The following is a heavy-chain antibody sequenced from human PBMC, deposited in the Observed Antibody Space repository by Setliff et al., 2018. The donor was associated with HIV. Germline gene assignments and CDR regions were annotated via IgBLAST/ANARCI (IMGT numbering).Heavy chain of an antibody. J-gene: IGHJ5*02. CDR1: GGSISSYY. V-gene: IGHV4-59*01. CDR2: IYYSGST. D-gene: IGHD3-3*01. Sequence: SETLSLTCTVSGGSISSYYWSWIRQPPGKGLEWIGYIYYSGSTNYNPSLKSRVTISVDTSKNQFSLKLSSVTAADTAVYYCARGPYNFWSGYPSTYNWFDPWGQGTLVTVSS. CDR3: ARGPYNFWSGYPSTYNWFDP.